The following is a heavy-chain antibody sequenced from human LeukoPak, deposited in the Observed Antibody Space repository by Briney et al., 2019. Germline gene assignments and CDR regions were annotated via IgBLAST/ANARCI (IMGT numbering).Heavy chain of an antibody. Sequence: SETLSLTCTVSGGSISSYYWSWIRQPPGKGLEWIGYIYYSGSTNYNPSLKSRVTISVDTSKNQFSLRLSSVTAADTAVYYCAREYCSGGSCWGGAFDIWGQGTMVTVSS. V-gene: IGHV4-59*01. CDR3: AREYCSGGSCWGGAFDI. J-gene: IGHJ3*02. CDR1: GGSISSYY. D-gene: IGHD2-15*01. CDR2: IYYSGST.